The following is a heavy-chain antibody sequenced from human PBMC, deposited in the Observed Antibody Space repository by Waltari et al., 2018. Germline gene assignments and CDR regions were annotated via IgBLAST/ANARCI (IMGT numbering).Heavy chain of an antibody. J-gene: IGHJ4*02. CDR2: ISGGGYPI. CDR3: APMGASRLTWTD. D-gene: IGHD1-26*01. Sequence: EVQLVESGGGLVQPGGSLRLPWEASGLSFRSYGRNWVRQAPGKGLEWVAHISGGGYPIYYADSVKGRFTISRDNAKNSLFLQMNGLRAEDTAVYYCAPMGASRLTWTDWGQGTLVTVSS. V-gene: IGHV3-48*01. CDR1: GLSFRSYG.